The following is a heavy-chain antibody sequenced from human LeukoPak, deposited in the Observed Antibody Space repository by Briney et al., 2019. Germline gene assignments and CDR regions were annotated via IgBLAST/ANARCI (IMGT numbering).Heavy chain of an antibody. Sequence: GESLKISCKGSGYSFTSYWIGWVRQMPGKGLEWMGIIYPGDSDTRYSPSFQGQVTISADKSISTAYLQWSSLKASDTAMYYCVWMRNADYGDSYFDYWGQGTLVTVSS. J-gene: IGHJ4*02. CDR3: VWMRNADYGDSYFDY. D-gene: IGHD4-17*01. V-gene: IGHV5-51*01. CDR2: IYPGDSDT. CDR1: GYSFTSYW.